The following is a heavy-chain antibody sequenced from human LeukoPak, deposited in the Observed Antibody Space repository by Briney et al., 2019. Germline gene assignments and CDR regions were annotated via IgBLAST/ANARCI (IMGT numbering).Heavy chain of an antibody. CDR3: ALEGEYGASYY. CDR2: IYRGRT. CDR1: GDSIRSEAYY. V-gene: IGHV4-30-2*01. Sequence: SETPSLTCGVSGDSIRSEAYYWNWIRQAPGKGPEWIGNIYRGRTRFNPSVTSRVTISLDMSNNQVSLRLTSVTAADTAMYYCALEGEYGASYYWGQGTRVIVSA. D-gene: IGHD4-17*01. J-gene: IGHJ4*02.